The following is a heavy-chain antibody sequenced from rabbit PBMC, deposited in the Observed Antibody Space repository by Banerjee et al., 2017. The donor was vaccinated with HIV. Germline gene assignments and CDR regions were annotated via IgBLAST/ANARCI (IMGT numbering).Heavy chain of an antibody. Sequence: QEQLVESGGGLVQPEGPLTLTCTASGFTLSSYWMCWVRQAPGKGLEWIGCIWIGGSTSNARWAKGRFSMSKASSTTVSLKMASLAAAVTATYFNTRDPNDKDLWGPGTLVTDS. CDR1: GFTLSSYW. V-gene: IGHV1S45*01. CDR2: IWIGGST. J-gene: IGHJ6*01. CDR3: TRDPNDKDL.